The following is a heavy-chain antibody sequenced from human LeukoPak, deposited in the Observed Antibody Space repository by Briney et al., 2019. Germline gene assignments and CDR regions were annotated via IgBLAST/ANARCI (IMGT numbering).Heavy chain of an antibody. D-gene: IGHD6-19*01. V-gene: IGHV3-21*01. Sequence: GGSLRLSCAASGFTFSSYSMNWVRQAPGKGLEWVSSISGDSRYIYYADSLKGRFTISRDNAKNSLHLQMNSLRAEDTAVYYCARDPGTVADTYFDYWGPGTLVTVSS. J-gene: IGHJ4*02. CDR3: ARDPGTVADTYFDY. CDR2: ISGDSRYI. CDR1: GFTFSSYS.